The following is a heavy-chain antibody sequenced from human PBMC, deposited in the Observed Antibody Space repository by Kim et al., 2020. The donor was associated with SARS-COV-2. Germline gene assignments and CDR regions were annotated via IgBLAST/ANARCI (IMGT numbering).Heavy chain of an antibody. CDR2: IYYSGST. CDR3: ARRRLYSSSSSRWYFDL. CDR1: GGSISSYY. D-gene: IGHD6-6*01. V-gene: IGHV4-59*08. J-gene: IGHJ2*01. Sequence: SETLSLTCTVSGGSISSYYWSWIRQPPGKGLEWIGYIYYSGSTNYNPSLKSRVTISVDTSKNQFSLKLSSVTAADTAVYYCARRRLYSSSSSRWYFDLWG.